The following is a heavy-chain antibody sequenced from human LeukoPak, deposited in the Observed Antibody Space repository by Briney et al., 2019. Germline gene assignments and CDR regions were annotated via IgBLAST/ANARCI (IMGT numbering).Heavy chain of an antibody. J-gene: IGHJ6*02. Sequence: ASVKVSCKASGYTFNGYYMHWVRQAPGQGLEWMGWINPNSGGTNYAQKFQGRVTMTRDTSISTAYMELSRLRSDDTAVYYCARDVSLYCSGGSCYEIGPYYYYGMDVWGQGTTVTVSS. CDR1: GYTFNGYY. CDR3: ARDVSLYCSGGSCYEIGPYYYYGMDV. CDR2: INPNSGGT. V-gene: IGHV1-2*02. D-gene: IGHD2-15*01.